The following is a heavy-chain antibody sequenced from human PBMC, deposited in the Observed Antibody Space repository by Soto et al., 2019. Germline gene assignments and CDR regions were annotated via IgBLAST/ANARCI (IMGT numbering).Heavy chain of an antibody. CDR1: GDSRSTYY. V-gene: IGHV4-59*06. CDR2: IYYSGST. D-gene: IGHD3-22*01. J-gene: IGHJ3*02. Sequence: LETVSLTCTVSGDSRSTYYWSRIRPPPRKGLEWIGYIYYSGSTYYKPSLKSRVTMSVDTSKNQFSLKLSSVTVADTAVYFCARVGYHDGSGYTALNIWGQGTMVTVSS. CDR3: ARVGYHDGSGYTALNI.